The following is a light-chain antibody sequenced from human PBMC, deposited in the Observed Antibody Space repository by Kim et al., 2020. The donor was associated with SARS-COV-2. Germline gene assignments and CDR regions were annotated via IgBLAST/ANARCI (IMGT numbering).Light chain of an antibody. V-gene: IGLV3-1*01. CDR2: QDD. CDR3: QAWDSSAAV. J-gene: IGLJ3*02. CDR1: KLGNKF. Sequence: SYELTQPPSVSVSPGQTASITCSGDKLGNKFACWYQQKPGQSPVVVIYQDDRRPSGIPERFPGSNSGNTATLTISGTQAMDEADYYCQAWDSSAAVFGGGTKLTVL.